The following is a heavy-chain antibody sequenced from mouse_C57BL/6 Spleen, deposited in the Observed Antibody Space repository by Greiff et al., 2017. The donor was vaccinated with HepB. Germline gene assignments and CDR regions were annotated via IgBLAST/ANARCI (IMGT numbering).Heavy chain of an antibody. D-gene: IGHD2-4*01. V-gene: IGHV1-64*01. J-gene: IGHJ3*01. Sequence: QVQLKQPGAELVKPGASVKLSCKASGYTFTSYWMHWVKQRPGQGLEWIGMIHPNSGSTNYNEKFKSKATLTVDKSSSTAYMQLSSLTSEDSAVYYCARYWDYDPFAYWGQGTLVTVSA. CDR3: ARYWDYDPFAY. CDR2: IHPNSGST. CDR1: GYTFTSYW.